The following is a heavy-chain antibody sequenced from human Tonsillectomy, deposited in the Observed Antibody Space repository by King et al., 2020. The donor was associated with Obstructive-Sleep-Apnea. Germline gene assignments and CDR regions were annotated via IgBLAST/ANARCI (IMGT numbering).Heavy chain of an antibody. Sequence: VQLVESGGALAQPGESLRLSCAASGFTFSNFDMHWVRQIIGKGLEWVSAIGAAGDTYYPVSVKGRFTISIDNAKNSLYLQMNSLRDGDTAVYYCARSVGGSLKGPFDYLGQGTLVIVSS. V-gene: IGHV3-13*01. CDR3: ARSVGGSLKGPFDY. J-gene: IGHJ4*02. CDR2: IGAAGDT. D-gene: IGHD1-26*01. CDR1: GFTFSNFD.